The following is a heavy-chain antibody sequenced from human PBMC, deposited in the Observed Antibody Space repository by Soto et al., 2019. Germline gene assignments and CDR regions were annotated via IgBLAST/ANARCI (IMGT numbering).Heavy chain of an antibody. CDR3: ARVSIKGSWDFDY. D-gene: IGHD7-27*01. Sequence: SETLSLTCTVSGGSINNHYWSWIRQPPGKGLEWVGHIYYSGSASYNPSLKSRLTISVDTSKNQFSLKLSSVTAADTAVYYCARVSIKGSWDFDYWGEGTLVTVSS. V-gene: IGHV4-59*11. CDR1: GGSINNHY. J-gene: IGHJ4*02. CDR2: IYYSGSA.